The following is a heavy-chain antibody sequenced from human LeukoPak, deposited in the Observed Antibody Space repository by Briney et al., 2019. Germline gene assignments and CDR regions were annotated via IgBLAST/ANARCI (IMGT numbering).Heavy chain of an antibody. CDR1: GGSISSSSHY. CDR2: IYYSGRT. J-gene: IGHJ4*02. CDR3: ARHASSSGLYIVYFDY. V-gene: IGHV4-39*01. Sequence: PSATLSLTCTVSGGSISSSSHYWGWIRQPPGKGLEWIGSIYYSGRTYYNPSLKSRVTISVDTSKNQFSLKLSSVTAADTAVYNCARHASSSGLYIVYFDYWGQGTLVTVSS. D-gene: IGHD6-19*01.